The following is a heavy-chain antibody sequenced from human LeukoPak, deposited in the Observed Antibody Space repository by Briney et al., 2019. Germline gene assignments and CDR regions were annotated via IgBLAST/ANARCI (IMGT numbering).Heavy chain of an antibody. CDR2: IDWDDDK. CDR1: GFSLSTSGMC. J-gene: IGHJ4*02. D-gene: IGHD4-11*01. CDR3: ARIRDSNRFNSYYFDY. Sequence: SGPALVKPTQTLTLTCTLSGFSLSTSGMCVSWIRQPPGKALEWLARIDWDDDKYYSTSLKTRLTISKDTSKNQVVLTMTNMDPVDTATYYCARIRDSNRFNSYYFDYWGQGTLVTVSS. V-gene: IGHV2-70*11.